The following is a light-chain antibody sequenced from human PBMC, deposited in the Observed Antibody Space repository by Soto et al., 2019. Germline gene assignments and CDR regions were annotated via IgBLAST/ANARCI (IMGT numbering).Light chain of an antibody. CDR2: KAS. Sequence: DIQMTQSPSTLSASVGDRVTITCRASQSISNWLAWYQQKPGKAPKLLVYKASSLDSGVPSRFSGSGSGTEFTLTISSLQPDDLATYYCQQYNDYSWTFAQGTKVEIK. J-gene: IGKJ1*01. CDR3: QQYNDYSWT. V-gene: IGKV1-5*03. CDR1: QSISNW.